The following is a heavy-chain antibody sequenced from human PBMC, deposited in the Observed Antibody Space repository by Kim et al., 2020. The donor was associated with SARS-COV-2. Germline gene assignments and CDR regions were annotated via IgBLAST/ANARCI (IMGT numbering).Heavy chain of an antibody. V-gene: IGHV3-23*01. CDR2: IRGGRT. CDR1: GFTFSTQA. J-gene: IGHJ4*02. Sequence: GGSLRLSCVASGFTFSTQAMYWVRQAPGKGLEWVSTIRGGRTYYADSVKGRFTISRDDSTNTLYLQMNSLRAEDTAIYYCAKVGGSGTYFDYWGQGTLVT. CDR3: AKVGGSGTYFDY. D-gene: IGHD3-10*01.